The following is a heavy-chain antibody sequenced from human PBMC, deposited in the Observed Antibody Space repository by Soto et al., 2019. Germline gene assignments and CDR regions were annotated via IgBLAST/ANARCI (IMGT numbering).Heavy chain of an antibody. D-gene: IGHD2-15*01. V-gene: IGHV4-39*01. Sequence: QLQLQESGPGLVKPSETLSLTCTVSGGSISSSSYYWGWIRQPPGKGLEWIGSIYYSGSTYYNPSLKSRVTISVDTSKNQFSLKLSSVTAADTAVYYCARGYCSGGSCSNSYYYYMDVWGKGTTVTVSS. J-gene: IGHJ6*03. CDR3: ARGYCSGGSCSNSYYYYMDV. CDR2: IYYSGST. CDR1: GGSISSSSYY.